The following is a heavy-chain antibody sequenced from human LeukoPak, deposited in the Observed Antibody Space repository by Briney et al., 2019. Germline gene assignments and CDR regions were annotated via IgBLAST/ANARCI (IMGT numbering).Heavy chain of an antibody. CDR2: INGSCGST. J-gene: IGHJ4*02. V-gene: IGHV3-23*01. CDR3: AKVASGGNCYQSDY. CDR1: GCXFSTYA. Sequence: GGALRLSFAASGCXFSTYAMSGVGQPPGKGLEWVSAINGSCGSTYYAGSVKGRFTISRDNSKHTLYLQMNSLGAADTAMYYCAKVASGGNCYQSDYWGQGTLVTVSS. D-gene: IGHD2-15*01.